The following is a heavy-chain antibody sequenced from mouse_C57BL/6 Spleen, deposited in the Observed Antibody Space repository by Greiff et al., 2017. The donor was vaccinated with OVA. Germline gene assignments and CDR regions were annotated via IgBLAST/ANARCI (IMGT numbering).Heavy chain of an antibody. Sequence: QVQLQQPGAELVKPGASVKLSCKASGYTFTSYWMHWVKQRPGQGLEWIGMIHPNSGSTNYNEKFKSKATLTVDKSSSTAYMQLSSLTSEDSAVYYCAREDYDYDVPGDYWGQGTTLTVSS. CDR1: GYTFTSYW. CDR2: IHPNSGST. CDR3: AREDYDYDVPGDY. V-gene: IGHV1-64*01. D-gene: IGHD2-4*01. J-gene: IGHJ2*01.